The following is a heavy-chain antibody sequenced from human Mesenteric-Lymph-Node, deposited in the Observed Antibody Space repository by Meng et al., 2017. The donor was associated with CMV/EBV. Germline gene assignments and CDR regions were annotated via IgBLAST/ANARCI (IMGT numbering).Heavy chain of an antibody. CDR2: ISYDGSNK. D-gene: IGHD6-13*01. CDR1: GFTFSSYA. J-gene: IGHJ5*02. CDR3: ARGRQQLVLGWFDP. Sequence: EGSLRLSCAASGFTFSSYAMHWVRQAPGKGLEWVAVISYDGSNKYYADSVKGRFTISRDNSKNTLYLQMNSLRAEDTAVYYCARGRQQLVLGWFDPWGQGTLVTVSS. V-gene: IGHV3-30*04.